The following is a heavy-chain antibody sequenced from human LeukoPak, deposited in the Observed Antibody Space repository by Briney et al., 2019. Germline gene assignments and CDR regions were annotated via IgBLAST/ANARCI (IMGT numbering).Heavy chain of an antibody. CDR2: IYYNGDT. CDR1: GDSISSTNYY. V-gene: IGHV4-39*01. J-gene: IGHJ5*02. CDR3: ARHPPAKNWFDP. Sequence: SETLSLTCSVSGDSISSTNYYWDWIRQPPGTDLEWIGNIYYNGDTYYNPSLRSRVTMSVDTSKNQFSLKLNSVTAADTAVYYCARHPPAKNWFDPWGQGTLVTVSS.